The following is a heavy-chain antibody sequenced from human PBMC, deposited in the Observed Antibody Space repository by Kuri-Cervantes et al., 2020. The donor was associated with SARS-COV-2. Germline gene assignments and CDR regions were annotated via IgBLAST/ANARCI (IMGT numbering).Heavy chain of an antibody. V-gene: IGHV1-46*01. Sequence: ASVKVSCKASGGTFSGYAISWVRQAPGQGLEWMGIINPSGGSTSYAQKFQGRVTMTRDTSTSTVYMELSSLRSEDTAVYYCAKSHLKTTRGSVAHYWGQGTLVTVSS. CDR2: INPSGGST. CDR3: AKSHLKTTRGSVAHY. J-gene: IGHJ4*02. D-gene: IGHD4-17*01. CDR1: GGTFSGYA.